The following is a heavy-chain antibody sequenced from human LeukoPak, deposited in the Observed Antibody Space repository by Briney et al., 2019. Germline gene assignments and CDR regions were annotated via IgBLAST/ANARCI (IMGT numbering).Heavy chain of an antibody. V-gene: IGHV4-59*01. CDR3: ARDKGVCSDTSCYGENWYFDI. J-gene: IGHJ2*01. CDR1: GGSIGTSY. Sequence: SETLSLACTVSGGSIGTSYWTWIRQPPGGGLEWIGQIYNSVTANYNPSLKTRVTISADTSKNQFSLKLTSVTAADTARYFCARDKGVCSDTSCYGENWYFDIWGRGTQATVSS. D-gene: IGHD2-15*01. CDR2: IYNSVTA.